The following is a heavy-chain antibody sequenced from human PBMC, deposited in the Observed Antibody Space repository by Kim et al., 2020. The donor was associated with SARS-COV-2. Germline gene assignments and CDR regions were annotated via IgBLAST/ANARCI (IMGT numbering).Heavy chain of an antibody. J-gene: IGHJ3*02. Sequence: SETLSLTCAVYGGSFSGYYWSWIRQPPGKGLEWIGEINHSGSTNYNPSLKSRVTISVDTSKNQFSLKLSSVTAADTAVYYCARGRTAYYGSGSYYTISGVLSAFVIWGQGTMVTVSS. CDR1: GGSFSGYY. V-gene: IGHV4-34*01. CDR2: INHSGST. CDR3: ARGRTAYYGSGSYYTISGVLSAFVI. D-gene: IGHD3-10*01.